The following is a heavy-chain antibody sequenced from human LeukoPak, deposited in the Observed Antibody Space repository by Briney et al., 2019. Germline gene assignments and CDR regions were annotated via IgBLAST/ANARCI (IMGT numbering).Heavy chain of an antibody. J-gene: IGHJ4*02. Sequence: GASVKVSCKASGYTFTSYDINRVRQATGQGLEWMGWMNPNSGNTGYAQKFQGRVTMTRNTSISTAYMELSSLRSEDTAVYYCARGATFHYYDSSGYAYWGQGTLVTVSS. D-gene: IGHD3-22*01. V-gene: IGHV1-8*01. CDR2: MNPNSGNT. CDR3: ARGATFHYYDSSGYAY. CDR1: GYTFTSYD.